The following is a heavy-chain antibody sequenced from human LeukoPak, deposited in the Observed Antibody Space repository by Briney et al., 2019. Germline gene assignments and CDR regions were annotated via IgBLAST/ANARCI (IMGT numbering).Heavy chain of an antibody. D-gene: IGHD4-17*01. Sequence: GGSLRLSCAASGFIFSSYAMDWVRQAPGKGLEWVSSISGSGSYIHYADSMKGRFTISRDNAKKSVYLHMSRLRAEDTAVYYCARGLWSGDYVANAFDFWGRGTTVSVS. CDR2: ISGSGSYI. J-gene: IGHJ3*01. V-gene: IGHV3-21*01. CDR3: ARGLWSGDYVANAFDF. CDR1: GFIFSSYA.